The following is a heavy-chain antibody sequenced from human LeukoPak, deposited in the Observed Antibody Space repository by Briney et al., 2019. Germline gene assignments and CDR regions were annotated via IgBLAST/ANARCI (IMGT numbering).Heavy chain of an antibody. CDR1: GGSISTYY. CDR3: ARILRVAWHGPLYYYYGMDV. CDR2: IYYSGST. D-gene: IGHD3-16*02. V-gene: IGHV4-59*08. J-gene: IGHJ6*02. Sequence: SETLSLTCTVSGGSISTYYWSWIRQPPGKGLEWIGYIYYSGSTNYNPSLKSRVTISVDTSKNQFSLKLSSVTAADTAVYYCARILRVAWHGPLYYYYGMDVWGQGTTVTVSS.